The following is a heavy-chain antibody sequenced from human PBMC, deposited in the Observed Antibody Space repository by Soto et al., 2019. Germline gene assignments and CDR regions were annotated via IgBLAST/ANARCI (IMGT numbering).Heavy chain of an antibody. V-gene: IGHV3-30*18. D-gene: IGHD2-2*01. CDR3: AKDLRVVPAAIFDY. Sequence: PGGSLRLSCVASGFTFSSYGMHWVRQAPGKGLEWVAVISYDGSNKYYADSVKGRFTISRDNSKNTLYLQMNSLRAEDTAVYYCAKDLRVVPAAIFDYWGQGTLVTVSS. J-gene: IGHJ4*02. CDR2: ISYDGSNK. CDR1: GFTFSSYG.